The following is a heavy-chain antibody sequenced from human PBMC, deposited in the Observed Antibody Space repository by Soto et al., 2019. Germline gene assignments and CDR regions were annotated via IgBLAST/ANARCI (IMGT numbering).Heavy chain of an antibody. V-gene: IGHV4-61*01. CDR3: ARGDAINWFDS. J-gene: IGHJ5*01. CDR2: ISYSGSP. Sequence: SETLSLPGPVSGGSVGSTSFYWNWSRPPPGKGVEWIGYISYSGSPNYNPSLRSRVTISVDTSKNQFSLRLTSATAADTAVYYCARGDAINWFDSWGQGTRVTVSS. CDR1: GGSVGSTSFY. D-gene: IGHD2-2*01.